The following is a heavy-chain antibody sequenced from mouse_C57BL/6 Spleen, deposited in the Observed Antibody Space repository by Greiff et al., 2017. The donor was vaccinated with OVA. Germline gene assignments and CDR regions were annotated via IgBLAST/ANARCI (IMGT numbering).Heavy chain of an antibody. V-gene: IGHV1-55*01. CDR3: ARAHDDSSYGGY. D-gene: IGHD1-1*01. CDR2: IYPGSGST. CDR1: GYTFTSYW. Sequence: QVQLQQPGAELVKPGASVKMSCKASGYTFTSYWITWVKQRPGQGLEWIGDIYPGSGSTNYNEKFKSKATLTVDTSYSTAYLQLSSLTSEDAAVYYCARAHDDSSYGGYWGQGTTLTVSS. J-gene: IGHJ2*01.